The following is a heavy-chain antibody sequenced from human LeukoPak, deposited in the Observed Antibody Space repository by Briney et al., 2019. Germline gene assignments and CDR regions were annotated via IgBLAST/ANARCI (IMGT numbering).Heavy chain of an antibody. CDR1: GGSISSSNW. CDR3: ARVRIPVLTYYFDY. D-gene: IGHD2-21*01. V-gene: IGHV4-4*02. J-gene: IGHJ4*02. Sequence: SEALSLTCAVSGGSISSSNWWSWVRQPPGKGLEWIGEIYHSGSTNYNPSLKSRVTISVDKSKNQFSLKLSSVTAADTAVYYCARVRIPVLTYYFDYWGQGTLVTVSS. CDR2: IYHSGST.